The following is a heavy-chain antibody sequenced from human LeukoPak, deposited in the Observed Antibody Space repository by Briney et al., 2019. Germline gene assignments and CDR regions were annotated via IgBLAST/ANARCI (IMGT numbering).Heavy chain of an antibody. CDR2: ISSSSSYI. CDR1: RFTFSSYK. D-gene: IGHD6-19*01. J-gene: IGHJ4*02. Sequence: GGSLRLSCVASRFTFSSYKVNWVRQAPGKGLEWVSSISSSSSYIYYADSVKGRFTISRDNARNSLYLQMNSLRAEDTAVYYCARESGSGEFDYWGQGTLVTVSS. CDR3: ARESGSGEFDY. V-gene: IGHV3-21*01.